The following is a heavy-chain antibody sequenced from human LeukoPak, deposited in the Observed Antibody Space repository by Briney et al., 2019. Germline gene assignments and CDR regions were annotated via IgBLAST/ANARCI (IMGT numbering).Heavy chain of an antibody. D-gene: IGHD6-19*01. CDR3: ARDRAVAGTEGDAFDI. V-gene: IGHV3-9*01. Sequence: SGGSLRLSCAASGFTFDAYAMHWVRQAPGKGLEWVSGISWNSGTIGYADSVKGRFTISRDNSKNTLYLQMNSLRAEDTAVYYCARDRAVAGTEGDAFDIWGQGTMVTVSS. CDR2: ISWNSGTI. J-gene: IGHJ3*02. CDR1: GFTFDAYA.